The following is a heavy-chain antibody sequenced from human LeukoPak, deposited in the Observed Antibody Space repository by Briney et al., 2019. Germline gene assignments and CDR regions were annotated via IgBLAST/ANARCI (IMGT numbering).Heavy chain of an antibody. Sequence: ASVKVSCMASGYTFTSYAMNWVRQAPGQGLEWMGWINTNTGNPTYAQGFTGRFVFSLDTSVSTAYLQISSLKAEDTAVYYCARSGFGDGYNLSNDYWGQGTLVTVSS. D-gene: IGHD5-24*01. CDR3: ARSGFGDGYNLSNDY. J-gene: IGHJ4*02. V-gene: IGHV7-4-1*02. CDR1: GYTFTSYA. CDR2: INTNTGNP.